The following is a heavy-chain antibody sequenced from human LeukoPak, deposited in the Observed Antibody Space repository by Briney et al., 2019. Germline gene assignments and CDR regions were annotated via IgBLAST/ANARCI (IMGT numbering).Heavy chain of an antibody. J-gene: IGHJ6*02. CDR3: ARLDGDTAMAGYYYYGMDV. Sequence: GAPLQISCQGSGCRFTSYWNGGVRQLPGKGLEGMGIIYPGDSDTRYSPSFQGQVTISPDKSISTAYLQWSTLKASYTAMYYCARLDGDTAMAGYYYYGMDVWGQGTTVTVSS. D-gene: IGHD5-18*01. CDR2: IYPGDSDT. V-gene: IGHV5-51*01. CDR1: GCRFTSYW.